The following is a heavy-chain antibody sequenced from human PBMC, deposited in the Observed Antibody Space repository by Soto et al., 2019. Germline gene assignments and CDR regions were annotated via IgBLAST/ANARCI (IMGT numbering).Heavy chain of an antibody. Sequence: EVQLVESGGGLVQPGGSLRLSCAASGFTFSSYWMSWVRQAPGKGLEWVANIKQDESEKYYVDSVKGRFTISRDNAKNSLYLQMNSLRAEDTAVYYCARVSRVHHPNDGMDVWGQGTTVTVSS. CDR1: GFTFSSYW. CDR2: IKQDESEK. V-gene: IGHV3-7*05. CDR3: ARVSRVHHPNDGMDV. J-gene: IGHJ6*02.